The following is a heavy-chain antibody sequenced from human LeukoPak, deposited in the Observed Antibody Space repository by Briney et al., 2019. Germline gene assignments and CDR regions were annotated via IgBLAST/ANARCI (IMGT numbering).Heavy chain of an antibody. CDR1: GYTFTSYD. Sequence: ASVKVSCKASGYTFTSYDINWVRQATGQGLEWMGWMNPNSGNTGYAPKFQGRVTMTRNTSIRTAYMELSSLRSEDTAVYYCARGPRDYVWGSYRYIPWGQGTLVTVSS. CDR2: MNPNSGNT. J-gene: IGHJ5*02. V-gene: IGHV1-8*01. CDR3: ARGPRDYVWGSYRYIP. D-gene: IGHD3-16*02.